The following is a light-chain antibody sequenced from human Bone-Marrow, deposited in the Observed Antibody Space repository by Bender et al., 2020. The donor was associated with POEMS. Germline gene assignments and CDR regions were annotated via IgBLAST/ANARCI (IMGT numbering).Light chain of an antibody. V-gene: IGLV1-44*01. CDR3: AVWVDSLNAWV. CDR2: SSH. Sequence: QSVLTQPPSASGTPGQRVTISCSGGSSNIGAHAVNWHQHLPGRAPKLLIYSSHRRPSEVPDRFSGSRSGTSASLAISGIQSEDEDGYYCAVWVDSLNAWVCGRGAKLTGL. CDR1: SSNIGAHA. J-gene: IGLJ3*02.